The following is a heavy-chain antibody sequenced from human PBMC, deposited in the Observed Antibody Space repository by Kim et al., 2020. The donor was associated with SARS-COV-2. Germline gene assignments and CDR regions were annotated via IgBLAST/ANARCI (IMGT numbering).Heavy chain of an antibody. Sequence: GGSLRLSCAASGFTFSSYSMNWVRQAPGKGLEWVSSISSSSSYIYYADSVKGRFTISRDNAKNSLYLQMNSLRAEDTAVYYCARDSGLRNDSSGYYPSSYFQRWGRGALVTVSS. CDR1: GFTFSSYS. D-gene: IGHD3-22*01. CDR3: ARDSGLRNDSSGYYPSSYFQR. CDR2: ISSSSSYI. V-gene: IGHV3-21*01. J-gene: IGHJ1*01.